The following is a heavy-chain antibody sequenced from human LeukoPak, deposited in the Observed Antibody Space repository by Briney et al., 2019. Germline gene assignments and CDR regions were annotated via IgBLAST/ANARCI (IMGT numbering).Heavy chain of an antibody. CDR3: ARVRYYDSSGYYPSFDFDY. V-gene: IGHV1-18*01. CDR1: GYIFTTYG. Sequence: ASVKVSCKASGYIFTTYGISWVRQAPGQGLEWMGWISAYNGNTNYAQKLQGRVTMTTDTSTSTAYMELRSLRSDDTAVYYCARVRYYDSSGYYPSFDFDYWGQGILVTVSS. J-gene: IGHJ4*02. D-gene: IGHD3-22*01. CDR2: ISAYNGNT.